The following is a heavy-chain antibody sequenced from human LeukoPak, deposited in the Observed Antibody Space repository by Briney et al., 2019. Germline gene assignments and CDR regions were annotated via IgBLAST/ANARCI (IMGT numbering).Heavy chain of an antibody. CDR3: AKYVSGGEYGGMWYYYGMDV. D-gene: IGHD4-23*01. V-gene: IGHV3-23*01. Sequence: GGSLRLSCAASGFTSSSYAMTWVRQAPGKGLEWVSAISGSGGSTYYADSVKGRFTISRDNSKNMLYLQMNSLRAEDTAVYYCAKYVSGGEYGGMWYYYGMDVWGQGTTVTVSS. CDR2: ISGSGGST. CDR1: GFTSSSYA. J-gene: IGHJ6*02.